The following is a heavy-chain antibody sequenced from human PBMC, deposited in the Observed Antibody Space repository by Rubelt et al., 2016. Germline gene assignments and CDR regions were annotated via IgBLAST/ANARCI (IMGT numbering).Heavy chain of an antibody. J-gene: IGHJ4*02. CDR1: GFTLSSHS. CDR2: ISSSSSTI. CDR3: ARVPSGSIDY. Sequence: EVQLVESGGGLAQPGGSLRLSCAVSGFTLSSHSMNWVRQAPGKGLEWVSYISSSSSTIYYADSVKGRFTISRDNAKNSLYLQMNSLRAEDTAVYYCARVPSGSIDYWGQGTLVTVSA. V-gene: IGHV3-48*04. D-gene: IGHD7-27*01.